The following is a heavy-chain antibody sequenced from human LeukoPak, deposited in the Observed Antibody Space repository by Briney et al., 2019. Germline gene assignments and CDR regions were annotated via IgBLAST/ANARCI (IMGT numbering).Heavy chain of an antibody. CDR3: ARGRYTYGNAFDY. J-gene: IGHJ4*02. CDR2: VSYTGNT. CDR1: GGSISSSTYY. Sequence: SETLSLTCTVSGGSISSSTYYWGWIRQPPGKGLEWIGSVSYTGNTYYNPSLKSRVTISVDTSKNQFSLKLTSVTAADTAVYYCARGRYTYGNAFDYWGQGTLVTVSS. D-gene: IGHD5-18*01. V-gene: IGHV4-39*07.